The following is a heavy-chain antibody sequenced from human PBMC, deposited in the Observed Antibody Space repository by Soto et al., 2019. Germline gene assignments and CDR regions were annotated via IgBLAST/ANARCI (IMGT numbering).Heavy chain of an antibody. J-gene: IGHJ5*02. V-gene: IGHV4-39*01. CDR1: GGSISSSSYY. D-gene: IGHD3-16*01. CDR2: IYYSGST. CDR3: ATSRPWGELRAGWFDP. Sequence: QLQLQESGPGLVKPSETLSLTCTVSGGSISSSSYYWDWIRQPPGKGLEWIGSIYYSGSTSYNPSLKRRSTLSVDTSMNQFSLKLSSVTAADTAVYFCATSRPWGELRAGWFDPWGQGTLVTVSS.